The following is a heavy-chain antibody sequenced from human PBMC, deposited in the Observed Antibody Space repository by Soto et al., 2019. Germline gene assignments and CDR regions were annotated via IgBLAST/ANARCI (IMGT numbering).Heavy chain of an antibody. V-gene: IGHV3-23*01. Sequence: PGGSLRLSCAASGFTFSSYAMSWVRQAPGKGLEWVSAISGSGGSTYYADSVKGRFTISRDNSKNTLYLQMNSLRAEDTAVYYCAKWSRSSFRYYYYYMDVWGKGTTVTVSS. CDR1: GFTFSSYA. J-gene: IGHJ6*03. CDR2: ISGSGGST. CDR3: AKWSRSSFRYYYYYMDV. D-gene: IGHD6-13*01.